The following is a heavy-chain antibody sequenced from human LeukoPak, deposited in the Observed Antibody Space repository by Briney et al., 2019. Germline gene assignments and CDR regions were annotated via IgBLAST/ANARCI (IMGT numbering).Heavy chain of an antibody. CDR1: GFTFCDYA. CDR3: TRRADFWSGYYSH. V-gene: IGHV3-49*04. J-gene: IGHJ4*02. D-gene: IGHD3-3*01. Sequence: GGSLRLSCTASGFTFCDYAMSWVRQAPGKGLEWVGFIRSKAYGGTTEYAASVKGKFTISRDDSQSIAYLQMNSLKTEDTAVYYCTRRADFWSGYYSHWGQGTLVTVSS. CDR2: IRSKAYGGTT.